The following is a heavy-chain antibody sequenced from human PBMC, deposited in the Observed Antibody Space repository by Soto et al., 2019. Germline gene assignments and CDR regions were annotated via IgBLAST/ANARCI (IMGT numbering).Heavy chain of an antibody. V-gene: IGHV2-26*02. D-gene: IGHD6-25*01. CDR2: IFLNDKR. Sequence: QVTLKESGPVLVKPTETLTLTCTVSAFSLRSARMGVSWIRQPPGPALEWLAHIFLNDKRSYRTYLRSRLTISKDTAKSQVVLKMTNMDPVDTATYFCVRMDSRIAADWGQGTLVTVSS. CDR3: VRMDSRIAAD. CDR1: AFSLRSARMG. J-gene: IGHJ4*02.